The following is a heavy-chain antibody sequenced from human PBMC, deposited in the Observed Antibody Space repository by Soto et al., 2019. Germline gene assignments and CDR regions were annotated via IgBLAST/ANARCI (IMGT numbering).Heavy chain of an antibody. D-gene: IGHD1-26*01. CDR3: AKDIRAVGFAAFDI. V-gene: IGHV3-9*01. J-gene: IGHJ3*02. CDR1: GFTFDDYA. Sequence: PGGSLRLSCAASGFTFDDYAMHWVRQAPGKGLEWVSGISWNSGSIGYADSVKGRFTISRDNAKNSLYLQMNSLRAEDTALYYCAKDIRAVGFAAFDIWGQGTMVTVSS. CDR2: ISWNSGSI.